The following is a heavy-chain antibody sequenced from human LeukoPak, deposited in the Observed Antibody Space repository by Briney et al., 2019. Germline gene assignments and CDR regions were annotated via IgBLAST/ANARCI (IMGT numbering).Heavy chain of an antibody. J-gene: IGHJ4*02. D-gene: IGHD2-21*02. CDR2: ISYDGSNK. CDR1: GFTFSSYG. V-gene: IGHV3-30*03. Sequence: QPGRSLRLSCAASGFTFSSYGMHWVRQAPGKGLEWVAVISYDGSNKYYADSVKGRFTISRDNSKNTLYLQMNSLRAEDTAVYYCARDRKKDSAYCGGDCYSNYWGQGTLVTVSS. CDR3: ARDRKKDSAYCGGDCYSNY.